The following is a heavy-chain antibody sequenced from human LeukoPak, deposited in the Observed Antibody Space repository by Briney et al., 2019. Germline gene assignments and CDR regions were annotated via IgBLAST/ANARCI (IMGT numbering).Heavy chain of an antibody. D-gene: IGHD3-10*01. CDR2: IYHSGST. CDR1: GYSISSGYY. Sequence: SETLSLTCAVSGYSISSGYYWGWIRQPPGKELEWIGSIYHSGSTYYNPSLKSRVTISLDTSKNQFSLNLSSVTAADTAVYYCARGITMVRESMGYFDYWGQGTLVTVSS. V-gene: IGHV4-38-2*01. CDR3: ARGITMVRESMGYFDY. J-gene: IGHJ4*02.